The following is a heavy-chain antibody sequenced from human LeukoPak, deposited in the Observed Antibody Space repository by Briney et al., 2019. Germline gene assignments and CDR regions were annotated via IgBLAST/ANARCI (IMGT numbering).Heavy chain of an antibody. D-gene: IGHD6-6*01. Sequence: SVKVSCKAAGYTFTSYSINWVRQARGPGLEWMGWISTYNGNTNYAQKLQGRVTRTTDTSTSTAYMELRSLRSDDMAVYYCAKDRWRDGSSSFDNWGQGTLVTVSS. CDR1: GYTFTSYS. J-gene: IGHJ4*02. CDR3: AKDRWRDGSSSFDN. V-gene: IGHV1-18*03. CDR2: ISTYNGNT.